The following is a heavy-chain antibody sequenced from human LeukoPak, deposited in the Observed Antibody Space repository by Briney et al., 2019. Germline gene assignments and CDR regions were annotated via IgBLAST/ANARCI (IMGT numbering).Heavy chain of an antibody. CDR1: GFTFSSYG. J-gene: IGHJ4*02. CDR3: ARDPELYCSGGSCYSPHAPVFDY. D-gene: IGHD2-15*01. CDR2: IRYDGNNK. Sequence: GGSLRLSCAASGFTFSSYGMHWVRQAPGKGLEWVAFIRYDGNNKYYADSVKGRFTISRDNSKNTLYLQMNSLRAEDTAVYYCARDPELYCSGGSCYSPHAPVFDYWGQGTLVTVSS. V-gene: IGHV3-30*02.